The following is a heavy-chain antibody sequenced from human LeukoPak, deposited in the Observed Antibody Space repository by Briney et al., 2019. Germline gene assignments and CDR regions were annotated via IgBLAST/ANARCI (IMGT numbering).Heavy chain of an antibody. Sequence: GGSLGLSCAASGFTFRSYAMGWVRQAPGKGLDWVSSITAGGDTFYADSVKGRFTISRDNSRDTLYLQMNSLRAEDTDIYYCASGSTSGNGYYFDSWGQGTLVTVSS. V-gene: IGHV3-23*01. J-gene: IGHJ4*02. CDR2: ITAGGDT. CDR3: ASGSTSGNGYYFDS. CDR1: GFTFRSYA. D-gene: IGHD3-10*01.